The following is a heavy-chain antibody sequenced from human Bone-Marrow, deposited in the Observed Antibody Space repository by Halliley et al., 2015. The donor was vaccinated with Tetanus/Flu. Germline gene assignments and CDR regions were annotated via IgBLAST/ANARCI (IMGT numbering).Heavy chain of an antibody. CDR2: IFYRGGT. CDR3: ARGPYCSSTSCYYFAS. D-gene: IGHD2-2*01. V-gene: IGHV4-30-4*01. J-gene: IGHJ4*02. Sequence: GNIFYRGGTYYNPSLKSRATKSIDTSKNQFSLQLNSVTAADTAVYYCARGPYCSSTSCYYFASWGQGTLVTVSS.